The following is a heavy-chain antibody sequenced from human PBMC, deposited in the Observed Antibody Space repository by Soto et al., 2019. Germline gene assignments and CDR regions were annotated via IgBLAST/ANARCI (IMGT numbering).Heavy chain of an antibody. CDR1: GDSVSNNSVA. Sequence: QTLSLTCAISGDSVSNNSVAWNWVRQSPSRGLEWLGRTYYRSKWHYDYAPSVRSRITINPDTSKNHFSLQLNSVSPEDAAVYYCARTLRGRGVKYFDDWGQGTLVTVSS. J-gene: IGHJ4*02. V-gene: IGHV6-1*01. CDR2: TYYRSKWHY. CDR3: ARTLRGRGVKYFDD. D-gene: IGHD3-10*01.